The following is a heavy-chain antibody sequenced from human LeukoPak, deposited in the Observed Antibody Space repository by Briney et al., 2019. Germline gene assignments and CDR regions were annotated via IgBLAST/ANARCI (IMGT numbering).Heavy chain of an antibody. Sequence: SETLSLTCTVSGGSISSYYWSWIRQPPGKGLEWIGYIYYSGSTNYNPSLKSRVTISVDTSKNQFSLKLSSVTAADTAVYYCARGVKMVRGGDFDYWGQGTLVTVSS. CDR2: IYYSGST. CDR1: GGSISSYY. D-gene: IGHD3-10*01. CDR3: ARGVKMVRGGDFDY. V-gene: IGHV4-59*08. J-gene: IGHJ4*02.